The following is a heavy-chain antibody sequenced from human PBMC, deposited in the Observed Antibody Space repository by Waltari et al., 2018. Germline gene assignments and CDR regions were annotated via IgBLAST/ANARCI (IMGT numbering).Heavy chain of an antibody. J-gene: IGHJ6*02. V-gene: IGHV4-34*01. D-gene: IGHD2-21*01. CDR3: RHTPSGQSRTVWSYYYYGMDV. CDR1: GGSFSGYY. CDR2: INHSGST. Sequence: QVQLQQWGAGLLKPSETLSLTCAVYGGSFSGYYWSWIRQPPGKGLEWIGEINHSGSTNYNPSLKRRVTISVDTSKNQFSLKLSSVTAADTAVYYCRHTPSGQSRTVWSYYYYGMDVWGQGTTVTVSS.